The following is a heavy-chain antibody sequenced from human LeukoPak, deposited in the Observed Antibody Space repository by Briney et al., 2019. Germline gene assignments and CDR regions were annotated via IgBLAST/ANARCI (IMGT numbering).Heavy chain of an antibody. CDR2: IIPILGIA. J-gene: IGHJ4*02. CDR3: ASVNSGYDYGYFDY. CDR1: GGTFSSYT. Sequence: ASVKVSCKASGGTFSSYTISWVRQAPGQGLEWMGRIIPILGIANYAQKFQGRVTITTDESTSTAYMELSSLRSEDTAVYYCASVNSGYDYGYFDYWGQGTLATVSS. D-gene: IGHD5-12*01. V-gene: IGHV1-69*02.